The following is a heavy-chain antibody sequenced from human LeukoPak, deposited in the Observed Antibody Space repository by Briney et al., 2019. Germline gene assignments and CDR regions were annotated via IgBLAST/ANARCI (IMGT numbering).Heavy chain of an antibody. V-gene: IGHV1-24*01. CDR2: FDPEDGET. J-gene: IGHJ3*02. Sequence: ASVKVSCKVSGYTLTELSMHWVRQAPGKGLEWMGGFDPEDGETIYAQKFQGRVTMTEDTSTDTAYMELSSLRSEDTAVYYCATRRRNCSSTGCYSPDAFDIWGQGTMVTVSS. CDR3: ATRRRNCSSTGCYSPDAFDI. D-gene: IGHD2-2*01. CDR1: GYTLTELS.